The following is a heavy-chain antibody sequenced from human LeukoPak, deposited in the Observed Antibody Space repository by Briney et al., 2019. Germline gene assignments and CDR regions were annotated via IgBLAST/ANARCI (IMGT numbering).Heavy chain of an antibody. J-gene: IGHJ6*02. D-gene: IGHD3-10*01. CDR2: ISAYNGNT. Sequence: ASAKVSCKASGYTFTSYGISWVRQAPGQGLEWMGWISAYNGNTNYAQKLQGRVTMTTDTSTSTAYMELRSLRSDDTAVYYCARVDGSGRLSYYGMDVWGQGTTVTVSS. CDR1: GYTFTSYG. CDR3: ARVDGSGRLSYYGMDV. V-gene: IGHV1-18*01.